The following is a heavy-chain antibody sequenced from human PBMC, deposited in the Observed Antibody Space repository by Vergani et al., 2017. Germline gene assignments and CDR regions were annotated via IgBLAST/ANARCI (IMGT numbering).Heavy chain of an antibody. CDR2: ISYDGNKK. D-gene: IGHD1-1*01. CDR3: ARDFLTRVTTLDYYYMGV. V-gene: IGHV3-30*03. Sequence: VQLVESGGGLVQPGGSLRLSCVVSGFSVSNKYMNWVRQAPGKGLEWVSVISYDGNKKNYADSVKGRFTISRDNSKNTLYLEMNALRAEDTAVYYCARDFLTRVTTLDYYYMGVWGKGTTVTVSS. CDR1: GFSVSNKY. J-gene: IGHJ6*03.